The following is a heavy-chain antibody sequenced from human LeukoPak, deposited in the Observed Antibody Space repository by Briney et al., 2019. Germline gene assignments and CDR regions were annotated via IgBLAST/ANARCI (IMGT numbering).Heavy chain of an antibody. V-gene: IGHV3-7*01. CDR2: IKQDGSEA. CDR1: GFTFSSYW. CDR3: ATRYSIPACRASSYHCMDN. D-gene: IGHD2-21*01. Sequence: GGSLRLSCAASGFTFSSYWMTWVRQAPGKGLEWVANIKQDGSEAYYVDSVKGRFTVSRDNAKNSLYLQLNSLGAEDTAVYYCATRYSIPACRASSYHCMDNWGKGTTVTVSS. J-gene: IGHJ6*03.